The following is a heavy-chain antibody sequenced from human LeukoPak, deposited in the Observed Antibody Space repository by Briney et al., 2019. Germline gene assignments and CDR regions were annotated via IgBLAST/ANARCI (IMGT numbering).Heavy chain of an antibody. Sequence: PSETLSLTCNVSGGSISSSGHCWAWIRQPPGKGLEWVGTIRYRGSTYYNPSLKSRLTISVDMSKKQFSLQLTSVTAADTAVYYCARPVVWFGENRGMDVWGQGTTVTVSS. J-gene: IGHJ6*02. CDR1: GGSISSSGHC. CDR3: ARPVVWFGENRGMDV. CDR2: IRYRGST. D-gene: IGHD3-10*01. V-gene: IGHV4-39*01.